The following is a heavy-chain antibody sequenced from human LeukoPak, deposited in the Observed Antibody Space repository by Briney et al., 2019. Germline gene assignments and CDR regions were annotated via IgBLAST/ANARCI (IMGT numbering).Heavy chain of an antibody. D-gene: IGHD6-13*01. V-gene: IGHV3-30*18. J-gene: IGHJ4*02. Sequence: GGSLRLSCAASGFTFSSYGMHWVRQAPGKGLEWVAVISYDGSNKYYADSVKGRFTISRDNSKNTLYLQMNSLRAEDAAVYYCAKAEGSWYEWGYFDYWGQGTLVTVSS. CDR1: GFTFSSYG. CDR2: ISYDGSNK. CDR3: AKAEGSWYEWGYFDY.